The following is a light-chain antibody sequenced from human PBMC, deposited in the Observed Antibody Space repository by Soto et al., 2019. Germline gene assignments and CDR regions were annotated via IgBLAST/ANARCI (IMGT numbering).Light chain of an antibody. CDR2: AAS. Sequence: DIQMTQSPSAMSASVGDRVSITCRASQGISNYLAWFQQKPGKVPKRLIYAASNLQSGVPSRFSGSVSGTEFSLTITSLQPEDFATYYCQQLFDSPITFGQGTRLEIK. CDR1: QGISNY. V-gene: IGKV1-17*03. J-gene: IGKJ5*01. CDR3: QQLFDSPIT.